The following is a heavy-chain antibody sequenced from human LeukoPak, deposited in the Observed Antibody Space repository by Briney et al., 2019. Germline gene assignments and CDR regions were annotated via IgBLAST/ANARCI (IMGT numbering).Heavy chain of an antibody. V-gene: IGHV3-23*01. CDR3: AKGLSTVATYYFDY. D-gene: IGHD4-17*01. Sequence: GGSLRLSCAASGFTFTNFAMSWVRQAPGKGLEWVSAISGSGGSTYYADSVKGRFTISRDNSKNTLHLQMNSLRAEDTAVYYCAKGLSTVATYYFDYWGQGTLVTVSS. CDR2: ISGSGGST. J-gene: IGHJ4*02. CDR1: GFTFTNFA.